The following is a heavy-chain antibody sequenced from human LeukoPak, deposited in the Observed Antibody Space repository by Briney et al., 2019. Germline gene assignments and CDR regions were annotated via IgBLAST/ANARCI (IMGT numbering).Heavy chain of an antibody. V-gene: IGHV3-7*01. CDR1: GFTFSSYW. J-gene: IGHJ4*02. Sequence: GGSLRLSCAASGFTFSSYWMSWVRQAPGKGLEWVANIKQDGSEKYYVDSVKGRFAISRDNAKNSLYLQMNSLRAEDTAVYYCARTRSSGGLYYFDYWGPGTLVTVSS. D-gene: IGHD6-6*01. CDR3: ARTRSSGGLYYFDY. CDR2: IKQDGSEK.